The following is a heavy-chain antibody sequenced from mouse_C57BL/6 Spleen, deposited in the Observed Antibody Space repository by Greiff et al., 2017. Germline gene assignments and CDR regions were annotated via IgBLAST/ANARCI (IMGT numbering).Heavy chain of an antibody. CDR2: INPGSGGT. D-gene: IGHD1-1*01. J-gene: IGHJ4*01. CDR1: GYAFTNYL. CDR3: ARGSDYYEDAMDY. Sequence: QVQLQQSGAELVRPGTSVKVSCKASGYAFTNYLIEWVKQRPGQGLEWIGVINPGSGGTNYNEKFKGKATLTADKSSSTAYMQLSSLTSEDSAVXFCARGSDYYEDAMDYWGQGTSVTVSS. V-gene: IGHV1-54*01.